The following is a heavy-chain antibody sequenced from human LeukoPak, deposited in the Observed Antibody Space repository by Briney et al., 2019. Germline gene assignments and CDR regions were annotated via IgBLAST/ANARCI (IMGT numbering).Heavy chain of an antibody. J-gene: IGHJ3*02. CDR2: IYYSGST. V-gene: IGHV4-59*01. Sequence: SETLSLTCTVSGGSIGNFYWNWIRQPPGKGLEWIGYIYYSGSTNYNPSLKSRVTISVDTSKNQFSLNLSSVTAADTAVYYCARYSSGWRSFDIWGQGTMVTVSS. CDR1: GGSIGNFY. CDR3: ARYSSGWRSFDI. D-gene: IGHD6-19*01.